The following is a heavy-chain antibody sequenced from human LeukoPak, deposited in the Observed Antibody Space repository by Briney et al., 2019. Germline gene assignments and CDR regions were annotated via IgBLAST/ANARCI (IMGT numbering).Heavy chain of an antibody. CDR1: GSSVSSACH. V-gene: IGHV4-38-2*02. CDR2: ISHSGTT. CDR3: ARGTSTIVATFSY. J-gene: IGHJ4*02. Sequence: SETLSLTCTVSGSSVSSACHWGWIRQPPGKGLEWIGSISHSGTTYNSPSLKSRVTISLATSKNQFSLRLSSVTAADTAVYYCARGTSTIVATFSYWGQGTLITVSS. D-gene: IGHD5-12*01.